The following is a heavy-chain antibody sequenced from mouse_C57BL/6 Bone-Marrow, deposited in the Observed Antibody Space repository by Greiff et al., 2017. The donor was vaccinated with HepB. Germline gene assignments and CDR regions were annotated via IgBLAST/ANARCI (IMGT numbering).Heavy chain of an antibody. CDR3: ARASDSSYAMDY. J-gene: IGHJ4*01. Sequence: EVKLMESGPGLAKPSQTLSLTCSVTGYSITSDYWNWIRKFPGNKLEYMGYISYSGSTSYKQSHKSRISITRETSKNQYYLQLNSVTTEDTATYYCARASDSSYAMDYWGQGTSVTVSS. CDR2: ISYSGST. D-gene: IGHD6-1*01. CDR1: GYSITSDY. V-gene: IGHV3-8*01.